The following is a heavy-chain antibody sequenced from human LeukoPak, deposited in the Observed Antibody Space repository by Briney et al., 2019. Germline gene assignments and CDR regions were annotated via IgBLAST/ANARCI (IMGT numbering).Heavy chain of an antibody. J-gene: IGHJ3*02. CDR1: GYSLTSYW. V-gene: IGHV5-51*01. CDR3: ARPYYYDSSGYYLDAFDI. Sequence: GESLKTSFKGSGYSLTSYWIGWVRQMPGKGLEWMGIIYPGDSDTRYSPSFQGQVTISADKSISTAYLQWSSLKASDTAMYYCARPYYYDSSGYYLDAFDIWGQGTMVTVSS. CDR2: IYPGDSDT. D-gene: IGHD3-22*01.